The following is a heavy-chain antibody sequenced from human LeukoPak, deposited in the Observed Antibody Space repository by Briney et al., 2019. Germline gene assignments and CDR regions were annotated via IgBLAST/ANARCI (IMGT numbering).Heavy chain of an antibody. CDR1: GGSISSYY. Sequence: NPSETLSLTCTVSGGSISSYYWSWIRQPAGKGLEWIGRIYTSGSTNYNPSLKSRVTMSVDTSKNQFSLKLSSVTAADTAVYYCARSSRSSPNVGTDPGEAFDIWGQGTMVTVSS. CDR2: IYTSGST. D-gene: IGHD1-1*01. J-gene: IGHJ3*02. V-gene: IGHV4-4*07. CDR3: ARSSRSSPNVGTDPGEAFDI.